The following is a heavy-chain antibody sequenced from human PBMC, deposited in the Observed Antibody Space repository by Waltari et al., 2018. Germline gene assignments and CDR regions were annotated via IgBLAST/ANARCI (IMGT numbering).Heavy chain of an antibody. Sequence: QVQLVQSGAEVLRPGASVTVSCQASGSTFINYALNWGRQAAGQGLEWMGWVNPNSGATAYAQKFQGRITMTWDTSISTAYMEMSNLRSDDTAVLYCARGRDVFANFDYNWFDPWGQGTLVTVSS. V-gene: IGHV1-8*02. D-gene: IGHD2-21*01. CDR1: GSTFINYA. J-gene: IGHJ5*02. CDR3: ARGRDVFANFDYNWFDP. CDR2: VNPNSGAT.